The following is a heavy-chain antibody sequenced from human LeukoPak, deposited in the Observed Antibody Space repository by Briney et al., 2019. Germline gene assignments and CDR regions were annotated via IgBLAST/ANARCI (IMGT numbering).Heavy chain of an antibody. CDR2: IRYDGSNK. D-gene: IGHD6-19*01. CDR3: AKDPYSSGWLSKYYFYY. J-gene: IGHJ4*02. V-gene: IGHV3-30*02. Sequence: GGSLRLSCAASGFTFSSYGMHWVRQAPGKGLEWVAFIRYDGSNKYYADSVKGRFTISRDNSKNTLYLQMNSLRAEDTAVYYCAKDPYSSGWLSKYYFYYWGQGTLVTVSS. CDR1: GFTFSSYG.